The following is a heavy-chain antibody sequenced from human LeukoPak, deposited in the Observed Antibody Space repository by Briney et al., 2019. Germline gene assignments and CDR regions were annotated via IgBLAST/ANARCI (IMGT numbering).Heavy chain of an antibody. V-gene: IGHV6-1*01. D-gene: IGHD6-13*01. CDR2: TYYRSKWHN. CDR1: GDSVSSNSAA. CDR3: AQAVAAAGAFQI. Sequence: SQTLSLTCAISGDSVSSNSAAWNWIRQSPSRGLEWLGRTYYRSKWHNDYAVSVKSRITVNPDTSKNQFSLQLNSVTPEDTAVYYCAQAVAAAGAFQIWGQGTMVTVSS. J-gene: IGHJ3*02.